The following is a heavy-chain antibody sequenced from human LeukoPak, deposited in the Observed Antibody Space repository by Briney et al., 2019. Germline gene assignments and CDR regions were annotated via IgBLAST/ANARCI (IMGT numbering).Heavy chain of an antibody. CDR1: GDSISSYY. D-gene: IGHD1-26*01. CDR3: ASSRTGSGSYGATFYS. V-gene: IGHV4-59*01. Sequence: PSETLSLTCTVSGDSISSYYWSWIRQPPGRGLEWIGYIYSSGSINYNPSLKSRVTISVNTSKNHFSLKLTSVTTADTAMYYCASSRTGSGSYGATFYSWGQGVLVTVSS. CDR2: IYSSGSI. J-gene: IGHJ5*02.